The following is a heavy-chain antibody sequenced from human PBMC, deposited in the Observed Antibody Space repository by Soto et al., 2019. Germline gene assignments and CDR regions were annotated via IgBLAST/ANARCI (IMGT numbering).Heavy chain of an antibody. CDR2: VSGSGGSNT. Sequence: PGGSLRLSCTASGVTVSDYAMAWVRQTPGKGLEWVSGVSGSGGSNTYYADSVKGRFTISRDTSKNTLYLQMNSLGAEDTALYYCAIRRSFLDPFYFDYWGHGTLVTVSS. CDR1: GVTVSDYA. J-gene: IGHJ4*01. CDR3: AIRRSFLDPFYFDY. D-gene: IGHD1-26*01. V-gene: IGHV3-23*01.